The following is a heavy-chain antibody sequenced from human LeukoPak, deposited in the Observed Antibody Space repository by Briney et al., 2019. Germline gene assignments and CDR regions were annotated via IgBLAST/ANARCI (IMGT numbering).Heavy chain of an antibody. CDR2: INPNSGGT. V-gene: IGHV1-2*02. CDR1: GYTFTGYY. D-gene: IGHD5-24*01. Sequence: ASVKVSCKASGYTFTGYYMHWVRQAPGQGLEWMGWINPNSGGTNYAQKFQGRVTMTRDTSISTAYMELRSLRSDDTAVYYCAREGGRDGYNHKNRDDYWGQGTLVTVSS. J-gene: IGHJ4*02. CDR3: AREGGRDGYNHKNRDDY.